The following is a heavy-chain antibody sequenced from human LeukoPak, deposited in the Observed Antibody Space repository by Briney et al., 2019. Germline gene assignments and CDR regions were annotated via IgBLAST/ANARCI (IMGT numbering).Heavy chain of an antibody. J-gene: IGHJ2*01. CDR1: GFTFSSYW. V-gene: IGHV3-74*01. D-gene: IGHD3-16*02. CDR2: INSDGSST. Sequence: GGSLRLSCAASGFTFSSYWMHWVRQAPGKGLVWVSRINSDGSSTSYADSVKGRFTISRDNAKNTLYLQMNSLRAEDTAVYYCARGGTYRSYWYFDLWGRGTLVTVCS. CDR3: ARGGTYRSYWYFDL.